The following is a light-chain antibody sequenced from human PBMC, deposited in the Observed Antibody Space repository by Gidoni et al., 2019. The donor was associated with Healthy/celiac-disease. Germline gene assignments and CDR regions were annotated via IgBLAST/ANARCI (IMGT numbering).Light chain of an antibody. CDR2: GAS. J-gene: IGKJ3*01. CDR1: QSVSSSY. V-gene: IGKV3-20*01. CDR3: QQYGSSPPT. Sequence: GTLSLSPGERATLSCRASQSVSSSYLAWYQQKPGQAPRLLIYGASSRATGIPDRFSGSGSGTDFTLTISRLETEDFAVYYCQQYGSSPPTFGPGTKVDIK.